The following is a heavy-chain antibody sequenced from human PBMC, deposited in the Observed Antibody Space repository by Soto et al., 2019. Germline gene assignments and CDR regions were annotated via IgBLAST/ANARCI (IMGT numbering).Heavy chain of an antibody. Sequence: GSLRLSCADSGFTFSEYYMSWIRQAPVKGLEWVSYISSSSSYTNYADSVKGRFTISRDNAKNSLYLQMNSLRAEYTAVYYCARDGSGWHPSFDYWGQGTLVTVSS. J-gene: IGHJ4*02. CDR2: ISSSSSYT. V-gene: IGHV3-11*06. CDR3: ARDGSGWHPSFDY. CDR1: GFTFSEYY. D-gene: IGHD6-19*01.